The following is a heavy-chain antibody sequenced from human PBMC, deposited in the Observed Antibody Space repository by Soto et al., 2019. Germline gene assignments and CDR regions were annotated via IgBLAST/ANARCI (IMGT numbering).Heavy chain of an antibody. V-gene: IGHV3-11*01. D-gene: IGHD3-9*01. J-gene: IGHJ5*02. CDR3: ARDRFRILTGYLLAP. CDR1: GFTFSDYY. CDR2: ISSSGSTI. Sequence: GGSLRLSCAASGFTFSDYYMSWIRQAPGKGLEWVSYISSSGSTIYYADSVKGRFTISRDNAKNSLYLQMNSLRAEDTAVYYCARDRFRILTGYLLAPWGQGTLVTVSS.